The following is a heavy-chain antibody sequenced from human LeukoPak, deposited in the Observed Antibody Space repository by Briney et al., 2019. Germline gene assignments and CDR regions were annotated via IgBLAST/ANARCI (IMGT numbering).Heavy chain of an antibody. V-gene: IGHV3-73*01. CDR3: IRGAASGSYYGFDV. Sequence: PGGSLKLSCAASGFTSSGSTIHWVRQASGKGLEWVGRIRSKANNYATAYTTSVKGRFTLSRDDSKNTAYLQMNSLKTEDTAVYYCIRGAASGSYYGFDVWGQGATVTVSS. CDR1: GFTSSGST. J-gene: IGHJ6*02. D-gene: IGHD1-26*01. CDR2: IRSKANNYAT.